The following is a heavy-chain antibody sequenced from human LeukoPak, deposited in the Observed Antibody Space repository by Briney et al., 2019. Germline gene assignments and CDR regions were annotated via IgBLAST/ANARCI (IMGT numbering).Heavy chain of an antibody. CDR1: GYTFISYD. CDR2: ISAYNGNT. Sequence: ASVKVSCKASGYTFISYDISWVRQTPGQGLEWMGWISAYNGNTNYAQKLQGRVTMTTDTSTSTAYMELRSLRSDDTAVYYCARPAAMGLSYFDYWGQGTLVTVSS. J-gene: IGHJ4*02. V-gene: IGHV1-18*01. D-gene: IGHD3-3*01. CDR3: ARPAAMGLSYFDY.